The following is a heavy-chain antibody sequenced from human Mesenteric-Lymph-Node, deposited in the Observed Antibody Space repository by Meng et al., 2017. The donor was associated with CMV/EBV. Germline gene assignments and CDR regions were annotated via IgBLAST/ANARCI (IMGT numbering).Heavy chain of an antibody. CDR3: ARDARSIMFTWFDS. V-gene: IGHV3-66*02. CDR1: GFIVSDNY. Sequence: AAGFIVSDNYISWVRQAPGKGLEWVSVIYTGGTTHYAGSVKGRFTISRDNSKNTLYLQMNSLRVEDTAVYYCARDARSIMFTWFDSWGQGTLVTVSS. D-gene: IGHD3-16*01. J-gene: IGHJ5*01. CDR2: IYTGGTT.